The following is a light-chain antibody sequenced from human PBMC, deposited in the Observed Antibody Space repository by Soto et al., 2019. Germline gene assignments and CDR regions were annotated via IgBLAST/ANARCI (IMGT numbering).Light chain of an antibody. Sequence: DIVMTQSPDSLAVSLGERATINCKSSQSVLYSSNNRNYLSWYQQKPGQPPKLLIYWASTRESGVPDRFSGSGSGTDFALTISSLQAEDVATYYCQQQYNLPVTFGPGTKVDIK. V-gene: IGKV4-1*01. CDR2: WAS. CDR1: QSVLYSSNNRNY. CDR3: QQQYNLPVT. J-gene: IGKJ3*01.